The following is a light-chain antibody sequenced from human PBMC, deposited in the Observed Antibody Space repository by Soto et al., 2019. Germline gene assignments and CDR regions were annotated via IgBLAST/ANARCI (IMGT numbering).Light chain of an antibody. CDR2: GGS. CDR1: QSVGSRW. V-gene: IGKV3-20*01. CDR3: QQYYSSRT. Sequence: EIVLTQSPGTVSLSPGERATLSCRASQSVGSRWLAWYQQKPGQAPRVLIYGGSNRATGIPDRFSGSGSGTDFTLTISRLEPEDFAVYYCQQYYSSRTCGQGTKVEMK. J-gene: IGKJ1*01.